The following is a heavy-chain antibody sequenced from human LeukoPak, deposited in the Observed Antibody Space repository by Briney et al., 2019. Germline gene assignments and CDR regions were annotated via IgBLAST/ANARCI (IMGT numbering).Heavy chain of an antibody. CDR2: ISSSSSYI. Sequence: GGSLRLSCAASGFTFSSLNMNWVRQAPGKGLEWVSCISSSSSYIFYADSVKGRFTISRDNAKNSLYLQMNSLRAEDTAVYYCAKDAEAVAGTRSGYGMDVWGQGTTVTVSS. D-gene: IGHD6-19*01. J-gene: IGHJ6*02. CDR3: AKDAEAVAGTRSGYGMDV. V-gene: IGHV3-21*01. CDR1: GFTFSSLN.